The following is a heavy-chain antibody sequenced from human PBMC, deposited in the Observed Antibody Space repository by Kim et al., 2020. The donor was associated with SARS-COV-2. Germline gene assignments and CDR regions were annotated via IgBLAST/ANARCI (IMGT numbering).Heavy chain of an antibody. J-gene: IGHJ2*01. Sequence: SEILSLTCAVSGGSISSSNWWSWVRQPPGKGLEWIGEIYHSGSTNYNPSLKSRVTISVDKSKNQFSLKLSSVTAADTAVYYCARDPIAAAGRSSYWYFDLWGRGTLVTVSS. V-gene: IGHV4-4*02. CDR3: ARDPIAAAGRSSYWYFDL. D-gene: IGHD6-13*01. CDR1: GGSISSSNW. CDR2: IYHSGST.